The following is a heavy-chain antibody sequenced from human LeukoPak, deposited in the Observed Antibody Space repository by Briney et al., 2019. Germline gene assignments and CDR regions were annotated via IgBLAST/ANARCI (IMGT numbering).Heavy chain of an antibody. Sequence: GSLRLSCAASGFTVSSNFVSWVRQAPWKGLEWVSIIYSDGTTYYADSVKGRFTISRDNSKNTVYLQMNSLRVEDTAVYYCARESRNTVTYFFDYWGQGTLVTVSS. D-gene: IGHD4-17*01. J-gene: IGHJ4*02. CDR3: ARESRNTVTYFFDY. V-gene: IGHV3-53*01. CDR1: GFTVSSNF. CDR2: IYSDGTT.